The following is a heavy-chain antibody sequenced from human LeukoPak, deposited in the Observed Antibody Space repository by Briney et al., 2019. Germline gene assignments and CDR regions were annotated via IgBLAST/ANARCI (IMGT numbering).Heavy chain of an antibody. CDR1: GYSISSAYY. V-gene: IGHV4-38-2*02. CDR2: LYHSGST. Sequence: SETLSLTCIVSGYSISSAYYWGWIRQPPGKGLVWVGSLYHSGSTYYNPSLKSRVTISVDTSKNQFSLKLNSVTAADTAVYYCARAPATAIPPDLHFDYWGQGTLVTVSS. J-gene: IGHJ4*02. CDR3: ARAPATAIPPDLHFDY. D-gene: IGHD2-2*02.